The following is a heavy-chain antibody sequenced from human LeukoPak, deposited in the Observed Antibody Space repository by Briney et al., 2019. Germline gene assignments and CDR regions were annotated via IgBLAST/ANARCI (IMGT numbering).Heavy chain of an antibody. CDR1: GYTFTGYY. Sequence: ASVKVSCKASGYTFTGYYMHWVRQAPGQGLEWMGCINPNSGGTNYAQKFQGWVTMTRDTSISTAYMELSRLRSDDTAVYYCARDGEAVAGTGLDYWGQGTLVTVSS. D-gene: IGHD6-19*01. V-gene: IGHV1-2*04. CDR2: INPNSGGT. J-gene: IGHJ4*02. CDR3: ARDGEAVAGTGLDY.